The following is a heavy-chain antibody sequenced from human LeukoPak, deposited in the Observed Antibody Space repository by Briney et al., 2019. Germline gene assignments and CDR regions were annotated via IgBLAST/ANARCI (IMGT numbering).Heavy chain of an antibody. V-gene: IGHV1-18*01. J-gene: IGHJ6*02. CDR3: AREALSWQLVPYYYYGMDV. CDR1: GYTFTSYG. D-gene: IGHD6-13*01. Sequence: ASVKVSCKASGYTFTSYGISWVRQAPGQGLEWMGWISAYNGNTNYAQKLQGRVTMTTDTSTSTAYMELRSLRSDDTAVYYCAREALSWQLVPYYYYGMDVWGQETTVTVSS. CDR2: ISAYNGNT.